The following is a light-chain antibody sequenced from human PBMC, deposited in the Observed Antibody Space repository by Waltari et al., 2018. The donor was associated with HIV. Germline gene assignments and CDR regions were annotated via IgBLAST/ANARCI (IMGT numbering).Light chain of an antibody. CDR2: WAS. Sequence: DIVMTQSPESLAVSPGERAIINFKSSQSLLYSSTNKNYLAWYQQKPGQPPRLLIYWASTRESGVPDRFSGSGSGTHFTLTISSLQAEDVAVYYCQQYYSPPITFGQGTRLEIK. CDR3: QQYYSPPIT. CDR1: QSLLYSSTNKNY. V-gene: IGKV4-1*01. J-gene: IGKJ5*01.